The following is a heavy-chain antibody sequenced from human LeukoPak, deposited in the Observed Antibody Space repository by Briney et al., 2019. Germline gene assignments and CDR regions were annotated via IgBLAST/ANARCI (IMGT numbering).Heavy chain of an antibody. CDR3: ARGYYYDSSGYIPDYFDY. CDR2: IYHSGST. D-gene: IGHD3-22*01. CDR1: GGSISSGGYS. J-gene: IGHJ4*02. V-gene: IGHV4-30-2*01. Sequence: PSETLSLTCTVSGGSISSGGYSWSWIRQPPGKGLEWIGYIYHSGSTYYNPSLKSRVTISVDRSKNQFSLKLSSVTAADTAVYYSARGYYYDSSGYIPDYFDYWGQGTLVTVSS.